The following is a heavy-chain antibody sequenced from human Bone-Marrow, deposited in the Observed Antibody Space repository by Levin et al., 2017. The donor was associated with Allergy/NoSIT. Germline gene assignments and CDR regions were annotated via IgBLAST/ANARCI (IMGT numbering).Heavy chain of an antibody. CDR2: IHHGGSPYIHHSGKT. J-gene: IGHJ4*02. V-gene: IGHV4-30-2*01. CDR1: GDSISSTTYS. Sequence: PSETLSLTCDVSGDSISSTTYSWSWIRQPPGRGLEWIGYIHHGGSPYIHHSGKTYYNPSFGSRLSISVDTSRNQFSLRLTSVTTADTAVYYCARVTVGPVNRGVLSYFDYWGQGNLVTVSS. D-gene: IGHD3-10*01. CDR3: ARVTVGPVNRGVLSYFDY.